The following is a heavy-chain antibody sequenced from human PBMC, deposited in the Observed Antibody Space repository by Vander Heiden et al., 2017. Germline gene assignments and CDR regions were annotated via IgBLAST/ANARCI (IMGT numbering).Heavy chain of an antibody. J-gene: IGHJ2*01. CDR1: GFTVSSDH. CDR3: ARSVRGARFDL. Sequence: EVQLVESGGALIQPGGSLRLSCAASGFTVSSDHMSWVRQAPGKGPECISGFYNDGNTYHADSVKGRFSISRDNSKNTLYLQMNSLRAEDTAVYYCARSVRGARFDLWGRGTLVTVSS. V-gene: IGHV3-53*01. D-gene: IGHD2-8*01. CDR2: FYNDGNT.